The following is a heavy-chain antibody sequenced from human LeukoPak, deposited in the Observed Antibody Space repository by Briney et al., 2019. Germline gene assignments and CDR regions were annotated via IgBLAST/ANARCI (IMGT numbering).Heavy chain of an antibody. CDR3: ARDSSSWYRTPILDV. CDR2: INPNSGGT. J-gene: IGHJ6*04. D-gene: IGHD6-13*01. V-gene: IGHV1-2*02. Sequence: GASVKVSCMASGYTFTGYYMHWVRQAPGRGLEWMGWINPNSGGTNYAQKFQGRVTMTRDTSISTAYMELSRLRSDDTAVYYCARDSSSWYRTPILDVWGKGTTVTVSA. CDR1: GYTFTGYY.